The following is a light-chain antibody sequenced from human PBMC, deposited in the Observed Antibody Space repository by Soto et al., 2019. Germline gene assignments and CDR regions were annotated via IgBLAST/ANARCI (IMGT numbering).Light chain of an antibody. CDR1: SSDVGGYNS. V-gene: IGLV2-11*01. J-gene: IGLJ3*02. Sequence: QSALTQPRSVSGSPGQSGTISCTGTSSDVGGYNSVSWYQQYPGKAPKLMIYDVSKRPSGVPDRFSGSKSGNAASLTISGLQAEDEADYYCCSYAGTYTWVFGGGTKLTVL. CDR2: DVS. CDR3: CSYAGTYTWV.